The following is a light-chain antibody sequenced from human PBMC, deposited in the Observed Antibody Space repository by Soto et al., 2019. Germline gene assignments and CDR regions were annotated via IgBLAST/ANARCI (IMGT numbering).Light chain of an antibody. CDR1: SSNIGGTNY. CDR2: SNN. V-gene: IGLV1-47*02. CDR3: ASWDDRLGAVI. J-gene: IGLJ2*01. Sequence: HSVLTQPPSPSGTPGQRGFISCSGSSSNIGGTNYAYWYQQLPGAAPKLLMHSNNLRPSGVPERISGSKSGTSASLAISGLRSEDEAVYYCASWDDRLGAVIFGGGTKVTVL.